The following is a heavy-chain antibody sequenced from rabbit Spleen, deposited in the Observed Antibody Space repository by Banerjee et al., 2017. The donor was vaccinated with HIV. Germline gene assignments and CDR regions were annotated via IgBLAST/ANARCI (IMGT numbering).Heavy chain of an antibody. D-gene: IGHD1-1*01. CDR2: IDTNDGDT. CDR1: GFSFNNDYV. Sequence: QQQLVESGGGLVKPGASLTLTCKASGFSFNNDYVMCWVRQAPGKGLEWIACIDTNDGDTDYANWPKGRFTISKTSSTTVTLQMTSLTAADTATYFCARNYVNAFDPWGPGTLVTVS. V-gene: IGHV1S45*01. CDR3: ARNYVNAFDP. J-gene: IGHJ2*01.